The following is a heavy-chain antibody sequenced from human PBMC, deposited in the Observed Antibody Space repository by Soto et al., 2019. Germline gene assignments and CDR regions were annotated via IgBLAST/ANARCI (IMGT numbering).Heavy chain of an antibody. CDR1: GFTFTDSL. CDR3: VRVPRGYWRYGIWSIYDS. D-gene: IGHD2-15*01. V-gene: IGHV3-74*01. Sequence: PGGSLRLSCAASGFTFTDSLMHWVRQTPGNGLVWVSRTSTDGSVTVYADAVKGRFTVSRDNAKSTLYLQMNSLRPEDTAVYHCVRVPRGYWRYGIWSIYDSWGQGILVTVSS. J-gene: IGHJ4*02. CDR2: TSTDGSVT.